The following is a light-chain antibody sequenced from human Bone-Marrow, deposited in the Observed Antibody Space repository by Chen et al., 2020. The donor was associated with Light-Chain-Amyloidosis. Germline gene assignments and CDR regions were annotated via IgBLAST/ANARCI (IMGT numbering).Light chain of an antibody. CDR3: QSADSSGTYEVI. V-gene: IGLV3-25*03. Sequence: YELTQPPSGSVAPGHKARLTRPGDDLPTKYAYWYQQKPGQAPVLVIHRDTERPSGISERFSGSSSGTTATLTISGVQAEDEADYHCQSADSSGTYEVIFGGGTKLTVL. CDR1: DLPTKY. J-gene: IGLJ2*01. CDR2: RDT.